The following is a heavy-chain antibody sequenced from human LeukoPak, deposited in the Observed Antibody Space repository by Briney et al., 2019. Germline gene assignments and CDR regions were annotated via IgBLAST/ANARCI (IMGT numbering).Heavy chain of an antibody. CDR3: ARVPAALNWFDP. V-gene: IGHV4-30-4*08. Sequence: PSETLSLTCTVSGGSISSGDYYWSWIRQPPGKGLEWIGYIYYSGSTYYNPSLKSRVTISVDTSKNQFSLKLSSVTAADTAVYYCARVPAALNWFDPWGQGTLVTVSS. CDR1: GGSISSGDYY. J-gene: IGHJ5*02. D-gene: IGHD2-2*01. CDR2: IYYSGST.